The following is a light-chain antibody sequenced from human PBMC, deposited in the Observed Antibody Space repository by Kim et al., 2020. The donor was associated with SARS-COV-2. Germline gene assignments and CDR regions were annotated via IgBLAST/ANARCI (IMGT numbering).Light chain of an antibody. Sequence: DIQMTQSPSSLSASVGDTVTITCRASQSISSYLNWYQRKPGKAPKLLIYAASSSQSGVPSRFSGSGSGTAFILIITSLQPEDFATYYCQQSYSTPPTFGQGTKVDIK. CDR3: QQSYSTPPT. J-gene: IGKJ1*01. CDR2: AAS. V-gene: IGKV1-39*01. CDR1: QSISSY.